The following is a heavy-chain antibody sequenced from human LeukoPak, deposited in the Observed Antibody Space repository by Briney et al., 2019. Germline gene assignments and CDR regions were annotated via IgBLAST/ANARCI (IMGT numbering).Heavy chain of an antibody. Sequence: QPGESLRLSCSASGFTFSSYAMHWVRQAPGKGLEYVSAISSNGGSTYYADSVKGRFTISRDNSKNTLYLQMSSLRAEDTAVYYCVKDPRIVVVPAAIGWFDPWGQGTLVTVSS. CDR1: GFTFSSYA. V-gene: IGHV3-64D*06. CDR3: VKDPRIVVVPAAIGWFDP. CDR2: ISSNGGST. D-gene: IGHD2-2*01. J-gene: IGHJ5*02.